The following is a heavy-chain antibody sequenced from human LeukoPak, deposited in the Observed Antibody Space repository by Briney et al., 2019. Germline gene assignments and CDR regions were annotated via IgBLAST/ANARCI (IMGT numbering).Heavy chain of an antibody. CDR1: GGSFSGYY. CDR2: THHSGST. D-gene: IGHD5-18*01. J-gene: IGHJ6*02. V-gene: IGHV4-34*01. Sequence: PTETLSLTCAVYGGSFSGYYWSWIRQPPGKGLEWIGETHHSGSTNYNPSLKSRVTISVDTSKNQFSLKLSSVTAADTAVYYCARRGYTYGYNYYYGMDVWGQGTTVTVSS. CDR3: ARRGYTYGYNYYYGMDV.